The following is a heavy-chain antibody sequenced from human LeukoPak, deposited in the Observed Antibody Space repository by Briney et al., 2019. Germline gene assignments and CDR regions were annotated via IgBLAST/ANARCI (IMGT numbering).Heavy chain of an antibody. Sequence: ASVKVSCKASGYTFTSHSISWVRQAPGQGLEWMGWISIYNGNTNYAQKLQGRVAMTTEPSTSTAYMELRSLRSDDTAVYYCARDCDRSGYYCYWGQGTLVTVSS. CDR2: ISIYNGNT. D-gene: IGHD3-22*01. CDR3: ARDCDRSGYYCY. V-gene: IGHV1-18*01. CDR1: GYTFTSHS. J-gene: IGHJ4*02.